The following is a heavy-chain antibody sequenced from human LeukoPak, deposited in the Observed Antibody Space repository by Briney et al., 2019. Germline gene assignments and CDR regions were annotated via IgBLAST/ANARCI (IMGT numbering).Heavy chain of an antibody. D-gene: IGHD6-19*01. J-gene: IGHJ6*02. CDR1: GFAFGDYW. CDR3: ARAKQWLSYYYYGMDV. V-gene: IGHV3-74*01. CDR2: INSDGSST. Sequence: GGSLRLSCAASGFAFGDYWMHWVRQAPGKGLVWVSRINSDGSSTSYADSVKGRFTISRDNAKNTLYLQMNSLRAEDTAVYYCARAKQWLSYYYYGMDVWGQGTTVTVSS.